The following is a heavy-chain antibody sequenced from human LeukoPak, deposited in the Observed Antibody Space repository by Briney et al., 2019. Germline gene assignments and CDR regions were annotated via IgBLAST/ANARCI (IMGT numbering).Heavy chain of an antibody. CDR3: ARGGDFYDSSGYYDDAFDI. V-gene: IGHV1-2*02. J-gene: IGHJ3*02. CDR1: GYTFTVYY. CDR2: INPKSGGT. D-gene: IGHD3-22*01. Sequence: ASVTVSCKASGYTFTVYYMHWVRQAPGQGLEWMGWINPKSGGTNYAQKFQGRVTMTRDTSISTAYMELTRLRSDDTAVYYCARGGDFYDSSGYYDDAFDIWGRGTMVTVSS.